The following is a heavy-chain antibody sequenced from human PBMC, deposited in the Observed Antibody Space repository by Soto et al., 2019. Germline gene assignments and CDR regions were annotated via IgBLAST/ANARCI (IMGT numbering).Heavy chain of an antibody. J-gene: IGHJ4*02. CDR3: AREAIFGVVREYYFEY. V-gene: IGHV3-30-3*01. CDR2: ISNDGNNK. D-gene: IGHD3-3*01. Sequence: QAQLVESGGGVVQPGRSLRLSCAASGFTFSRYAMHWVRQAPGKGLEWVAVISNDGNNKYYADSVKGRFTISRDNSKNTLYLQMNSLRSEDTAVYYCAREAIFGVVREYYFEYWGQGTLVTVSS. CDR1: GFTFSRYA.